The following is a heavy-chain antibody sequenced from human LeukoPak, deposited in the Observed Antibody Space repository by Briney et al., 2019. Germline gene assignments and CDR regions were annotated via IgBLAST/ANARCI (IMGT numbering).Heavy chain of an antibody. D-gene: IGHD3-10*01. CDR3: ARLFRLWFGELWFDP. CDR1: GFTFSSYE. V-gene: IGHV3-48*03. Sequence: PGGSLRLSCAASGFTFSSYEMNWVRQAPGKGLEWVSYISSSGSTIYYADSVKGRFTISRDNAKNSLYLQMNSLRAEDTAVYYCARLFRLWFGELWFDPWGQGTLVTVSS. J-gene: IGHJ5*02. CDR2: ISSSGSTI.